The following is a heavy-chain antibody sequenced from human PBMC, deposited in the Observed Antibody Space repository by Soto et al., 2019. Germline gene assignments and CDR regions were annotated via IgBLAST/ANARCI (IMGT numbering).Heavy chain of an antibody. CDR3: ARDPQAVAGTWFSWFDP. J-gene: IGHJ5*02. V-gene: IGHV1-69*13. CDR1: GGTFSSYA. D-gene: IGHD6-19*01. CDR2: IIPIFGTA. Sequence: ASVKVSCKASGGTFSSYAISWVRQAPGRGLEWMGGIIPIFGTANYAQKFQGRVTITADESTSTAYMELSSLRSEDTAVYYCARDPQAVAGTWFSWFDPWGQGTLVTVSS.